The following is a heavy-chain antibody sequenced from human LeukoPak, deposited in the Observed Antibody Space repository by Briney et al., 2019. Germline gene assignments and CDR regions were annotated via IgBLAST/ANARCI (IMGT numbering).Heavy chain of an antibody. CDR2: ISWNSGGM. D-gene: IGHD1-26*01. V-gene: IGHV3-9*01. J-gene: IGHJ4*02. Sequence: GGSQRLSCAASGFTFDDYAMHWVRQAPGKGLEWVSGISWNSGGMGYADSVKGRFTISRDNAKNSLYLQMNSLRAEDTALYYCAKAVGYSGSREYYFDYWGQGTLVTVPS. CDR3: AKAVGYSGSREYYFDY. CDR1: GFTFDDYA.